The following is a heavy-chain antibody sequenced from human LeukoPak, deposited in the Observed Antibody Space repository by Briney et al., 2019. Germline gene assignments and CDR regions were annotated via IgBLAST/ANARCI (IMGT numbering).Heavy chain of an antibody. CDR1: GYTFTGYY. D-gene: IGHD6-6*01. CDR2: INPNSGGT. V-gene: IGHV1-2*04. Sequence: ASVTVSCKASGYTFTGYYMHWVRQAPGQGLEWMGWINPNSGGTNYAQKFQGWVTMTRDTSISTAYMELSRLRSDDTAVYYCARGGYSSSSGGYYYYYYGMDVWGQGTTVTVSS. CDR3: ARGGYSSSSGGYYYYYYGMDV. J-gene: IGHJ6*02.